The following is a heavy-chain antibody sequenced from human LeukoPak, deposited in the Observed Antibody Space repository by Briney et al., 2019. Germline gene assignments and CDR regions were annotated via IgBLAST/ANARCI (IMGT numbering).Heavy chain of an antibody. V-gene: IGHV3-23*01. CDR1: GFSFRTYI. J-gene: IGHJ5*01. D-gene: IGHD4/OR15-4a*01. CDR2: ISGDAITT. Sequence: GGSLRLSCTASGFSFRTYIMAWVRQVPGKGLEWISAISGDAITTYYAVPVKGRFTISRDNFRNTLSLQMDSLRADDSAVYYCAKDASPYSNYAVRWFDSRGQGTLVTVSS. CDR3: AKDASPYSNYAVRWFDS.